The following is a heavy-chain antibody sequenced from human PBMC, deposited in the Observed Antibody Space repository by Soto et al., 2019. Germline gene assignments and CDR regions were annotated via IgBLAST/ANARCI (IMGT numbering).Heavy chain of an antibody. CDR3: ARQAQQWLALDLDY. Sequence: SETLSLTCTVSGGSISSSSYYWGWIRQPPGKGLEWIGSIYYSGSTYYNPSLKSRVTISVDTSKNQFSLKLSSVTAADTAVYYCARQAQQWLALDLDYWGQGTLVTVSS. CDR2: IYYSGST. V-gene: IGHV4-39*01. CDR1: GGSISSSSYY. D-gene: IGHD6-19*01. J-gene: IGHJ4*02.